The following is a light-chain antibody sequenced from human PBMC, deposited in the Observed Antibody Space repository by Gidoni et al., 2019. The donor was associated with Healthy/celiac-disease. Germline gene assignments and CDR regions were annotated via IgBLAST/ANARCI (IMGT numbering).Light chain of an antibody. Sequence: DIQMTQSPSSLSASVGDRVTITCRASQSISSYLNWYQQKPGKAPKLLIYAASSLQSGVPSRFSGSGSGTDFTLTIRSLQPEDFATYYCQQSYSTPTCXQXTKVEIK. CDR3: QQSYSTPT. CDR2: AAS. CDR1: QSISSY. J-gene: IGKJ1*01. V-gene: IGKV1-39*01.